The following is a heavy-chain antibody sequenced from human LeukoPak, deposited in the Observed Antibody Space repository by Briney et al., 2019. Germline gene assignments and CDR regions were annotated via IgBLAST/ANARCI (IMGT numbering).Heavy chain of an antibody. V-gene: IGHV3-33*01. J-gene: IGHJ4*02. CDR1: GVTLSIYG. Sequence: PRGSLRLSCAASGVTLSIYGMQCVRQTPGEGLWCVAIIWYDGSNKCYADYVRGRFRISRDNSKNMLYLQMNTLRDEDTAIYYCARSTSPLGAAGTNVDYWGQGTLVTVSS. CDR2: IWYDGSNK. D-gene: IGHD6-13*01. CDR3: ARSTSPLGAAGTNVDY.